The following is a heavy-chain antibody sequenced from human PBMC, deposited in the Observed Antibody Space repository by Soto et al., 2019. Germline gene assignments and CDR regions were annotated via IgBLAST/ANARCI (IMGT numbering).Heavy chain of an antibody. Sequence: QVQLVESGGGVVQPGRSLRLSCAASGFSFSDSGMHWVRQTPGKGLEWVAVISHYETKKYFEDSVKGRFTISRDNSKNTVYLQLNNLRTEDTGVYYCAKDWVGGSNRYQLDKWGQGTLVIVSA. CDR1: GFSFSDSG. CDR3: AKDWVGGSNRYQLDK. J-gene: IGHJ4*02. D-gene: IGHD1-26*01. CDR2: ISHYETKK. V-gene: IGHV3-30*18.